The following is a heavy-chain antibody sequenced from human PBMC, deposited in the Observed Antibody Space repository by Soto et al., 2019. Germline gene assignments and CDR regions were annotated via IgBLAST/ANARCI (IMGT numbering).Heavy chain of an antibody. V-gene: IGHV4-39*01. CDR1: GGSISSSSYY. D-gene: IGHD3-10*01. Sequence: LSLTCTVSGGSISSSSYYWGWIRQPPGKGLEWIGSIYYSGSTYYNPSLKSRVTISVDTSKNQFSLRLSSVTAADTAVYYCARGVSTMVRGVILYYYYYYGMDVWGQGTTVTVSS. J-gene: IGHJ6*02. CDR3: ARGVSTMVRGVILYYYYYYGMDV. CDR2: IYYSGST.